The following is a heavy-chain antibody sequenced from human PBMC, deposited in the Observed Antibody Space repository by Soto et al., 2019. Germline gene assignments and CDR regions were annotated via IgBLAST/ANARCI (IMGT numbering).Heavy chain of an antibody. V-gene: IGHV1-2*04. CDR3: ARGDSTDCSSGVCSFFYNHDLDV. CDR2: INPKSGGT. CDR1: GYSKTDYH. D-gene: IGHD2-8*01. Sequence: CKARGYSKTDYHIRSVRQAHEQGLEWLGRINPKSGGTSTAQKFQGWVTMTTDTSISTASMELTRLTSDDTAIYYCARGDSTDCSSGVCSFFYNHDLDVWGQGTTVTLS. J-gene: IGHJ6*02.